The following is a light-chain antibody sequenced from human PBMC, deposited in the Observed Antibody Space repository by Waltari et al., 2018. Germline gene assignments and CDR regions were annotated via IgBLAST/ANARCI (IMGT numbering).Light chain of an antibody. J-gene: IGLJ2*01. CDR3: ATWDDSLVGRV. Sequence: QSVLTQPPSTSGTPGQTVTISCSGSTSNIATNTVTWYQQFPGTAPKVLVFANYHRPSGVPDRFSASKSGTSASLVISGLQSEDEGDYFCATWDDSLVGRVFGGGTKLTVL. CDR2: ANY. CDR1: TSNIATNT. V-gene: IGLV1-44*01.